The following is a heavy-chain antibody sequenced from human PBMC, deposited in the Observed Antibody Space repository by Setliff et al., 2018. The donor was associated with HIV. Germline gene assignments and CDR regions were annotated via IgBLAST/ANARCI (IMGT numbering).Heavy chain of an antibody. CDR3: TRDHTPPPNYDFWSGQIDLRNIFYYMDF. CDR1: GYSLTYYS. Sequence: ASVKVSCKASGYSLTYYSINWVRQAPGQGLEWMGYINTNTGNPTYAQGFTGRFVFSVDTPVSTAYLQIFSLKAEDTAVYYCTRDHTPPPNYDFWSGQIDLRNIFYYMDFWGTGSPVTVSS. CDR2: INTNTGNP. V-gene: IGHV7-4-1*01. J-gene: IGHJ6*03. D-gene: IGHD3-3*01.